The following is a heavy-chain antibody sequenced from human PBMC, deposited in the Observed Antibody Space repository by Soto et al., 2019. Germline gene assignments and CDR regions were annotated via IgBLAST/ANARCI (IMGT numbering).Heavy chain of an antibody. Sequence: PSETLSLTCTVSGGPISSSSYYWGWIRQPPGKGLEWIGSIYYSGSTYYNPSLKSRVTISVDTSKNQFSLKLSSVTAADTAVYYCAAIRFLEWLLPGNYFDYWGQGTLVTVSS. D-gene: IGHD3-3*01. CDR2: IYYSGST. CDR1: GGPISSSSYY. CDR3: AAIRFLEWLLPGNYFDY. J-gene: IGHJ4*02. V-gene: IGHV4-39*01.